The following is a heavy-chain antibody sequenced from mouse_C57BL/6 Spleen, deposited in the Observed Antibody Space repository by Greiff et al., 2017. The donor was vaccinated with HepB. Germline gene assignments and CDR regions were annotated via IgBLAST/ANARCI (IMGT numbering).Heavy chain of an antibody. Sequence: VQLQQPGAELVKPGASVKMSCKASGYTFTSYWITWVKQRPGQGLEWIGDIYPGSGSTNYNEKFKSKATLTVDTSSSTAYMQLSSRTSEDSAVYYCARWGDYYGSSYDYWGQGTTLTVSS. V-gene: IGHV1-55*01. CDR3: ARWGDYYGSSYDY. J-gene: IGHJ2*01. CDR2: IYPGSGST. D-gene: IGHD1-1*01. CDR1: GYTFTSYW.